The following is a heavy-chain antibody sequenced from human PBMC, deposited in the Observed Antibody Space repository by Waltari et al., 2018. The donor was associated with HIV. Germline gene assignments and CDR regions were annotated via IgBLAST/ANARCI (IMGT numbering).Heavy chain of an antibody. J-gene: IGHJ4*02. CDR2: IYYSGIA. CDR3: ARLRFHSLYYFDS. Sequence: QLHLQESGPGLVQPSETLSLTCSVSGASISSSSYYWAWIRQPPGKGLEWIGAIYYSGIAYYNPSVKSRVSASLDASKNELSLKLTSVTATDTALYYCARLRFHSLYYFDSWGPGILVTVSS. CDR1: GASISSSSYY. D-gene: IGHD3-16*01. V-gene: IGHV4-39*01.